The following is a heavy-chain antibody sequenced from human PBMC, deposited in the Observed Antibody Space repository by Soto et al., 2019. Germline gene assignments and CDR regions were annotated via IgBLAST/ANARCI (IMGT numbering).Heavy chain of an antibody. V-gene: IGHV3-23*01. Sequence: VQLLESGGGLVQPGGSLRLSCAASGFTFSSYAMSWVRQAPGKGLEWVSAISGSGGSTYYADSVKGRFTISRDNSKNTLYLQMNSLRAEDTAVYYCAKDGRYCSGGSCYTIDAFDIWGQGTMVTVSS. CDR2: ISGSGGST. J-gene: IGHJ3*02. D-gene: IGHD2-15*01. CDR1: GFTFSSYA. CDR3: AKDGRYCSGGSCYTIDAFDI.